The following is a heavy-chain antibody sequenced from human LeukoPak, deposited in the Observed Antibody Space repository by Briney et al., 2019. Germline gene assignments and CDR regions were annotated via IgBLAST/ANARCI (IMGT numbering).Heavy chain of an antibody. CDR3: ARSPHVLLWFGELLQFDY. CDR1: GYTFTSYG. Sequence: ASVKVSCKASGYTFTSYGISWVRQAPGQGLEWMGWISAYNGNTNYAQKLQGRVTMTTDTSTSTAYMELRSLRSDDTAVYYCARSPHVLLWFGELLQFDYWGQGTLVTVSS. CDR2: ISAYNGNT. J-gene: IGHJ4*02. V-gene: IGHV1-18*01. D-gene: IGHD3-10*01.